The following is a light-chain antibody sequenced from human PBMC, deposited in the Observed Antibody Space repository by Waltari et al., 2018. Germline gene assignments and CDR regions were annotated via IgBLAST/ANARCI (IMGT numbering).Light chain of an antibody. J-gene: IGLJ3*02. CDR3: VLYMGGGISV. V-gene: IGLV8-61*01. CDR1: SGSVSTSYY. Sequence: PGGTVTLTCGLSSGSVSTSYYPSWYQQTPGQAPRTLIYSTDTRSSGVPDRFSGSIVGNKAALTITGAQADDESDYYCVLYMGGGISVFGGGTKLTVL. CDR2: STD.